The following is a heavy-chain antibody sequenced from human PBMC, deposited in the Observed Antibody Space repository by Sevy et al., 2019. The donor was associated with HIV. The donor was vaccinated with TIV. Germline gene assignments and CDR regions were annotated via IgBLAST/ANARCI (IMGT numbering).Heavy chain of an antibody. Sequence: QSQTRSLTCSVSVGSISSYFWTWVRQSPGKGLEWLGNLYFTGNTDYRPSLKSRVTLSLDTSTSQFSLTLKSVTAADTAIYFFARDSTTRPRVLDYWGQGTLVTVSS. J-gene: IGHJ4*02. V-gene: IGHV4-59*01. CDR1: VGSISSYF. D-gene: IGHD1-1*01. CDR2: LYFTGNT. CDR3: ARDSTTRPRVLDY.